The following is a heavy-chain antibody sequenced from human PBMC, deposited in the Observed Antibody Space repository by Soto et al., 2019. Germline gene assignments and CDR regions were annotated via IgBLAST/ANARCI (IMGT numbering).Heavy chain of an antibody. Sequence: GGSLRLSCAASGFTFSSYSMNWVRQAPGKGLEWVSSISSSSSYIYYADSVKGRFTISRDNAKNSLYLQMNSQRAEDMAVYYCATINSYSSSWYTAFNWFDPWGQGTLVTVSS. CDR1: GFTFSSYS. CDR2: ISSSSSYI. J-gene: IGHJ5*02. D-gene: IGHD6-13*01. CDR3: ATINSYSSSWYTAFNWFDP. V-gene: IGHV3-21*01.